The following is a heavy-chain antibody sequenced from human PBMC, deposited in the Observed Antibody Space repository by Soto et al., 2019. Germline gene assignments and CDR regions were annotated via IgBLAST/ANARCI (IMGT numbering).Heavy chain of an antibody. D-gene: IGHD6-13*01. J-gene: IGHJ6*03. CDR3: ARVYIAAAGTNYYYYMDV. CDR1: GGSFSGYY. CDR2: INQSGST. V-gene: IGHV4-34*01. Sequence: QVQLQQWGAGLLKPSETLSLTCAVYGGSFSGYYWSWIRQPPGKGLEWIGEINQSGSTNYNPSLKSRVTISVDTSKNQFSLKLSSVTAADTAVYYCARVYIAAAGTNYYYYMDVWGKGTTVTVSS.